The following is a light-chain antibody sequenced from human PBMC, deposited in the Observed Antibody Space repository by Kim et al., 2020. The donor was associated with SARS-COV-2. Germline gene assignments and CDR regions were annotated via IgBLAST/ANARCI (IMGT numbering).Light chain of an antibody. CDR1: QSIINY. V-gene: IGKV1-39*01. Sequence: AAVGDRVTISCRASQSIINYLNWYQQKPGEAPKLLIYGASSLQSGVPSRFSGSGSGTDFTLTISTLQPEDFATYYCQQSYSPPPYTFGQGTKLEIK. J-gene: IGKJ2*01. CDR2: GAS. CDR3: QQSYSPPPYT.